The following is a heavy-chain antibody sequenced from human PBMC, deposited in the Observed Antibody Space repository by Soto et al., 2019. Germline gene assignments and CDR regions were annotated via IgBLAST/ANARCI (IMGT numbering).Heavy chain of an antibody. D-gene: IGHD3-10*01. J-gene: IGHJ6*02. CDR1: GFSLSTSGMC. CDR2: IDWDDDK. V-gene: IGHV2-70*01. Sequence: SGPTLVNPTQTLTLTCTFSGFSLSTSGMCVSWIRQPPGKALEWLALIDWDDDKYYNTSLKTRLTISKDTSKNQVVLTMTNMDPVDTATYYCARTSTVRGLIADYYYYGMDAWGQGTTVTVSS. CDR3: ARTSTVRGLIADYYYYGMDA.